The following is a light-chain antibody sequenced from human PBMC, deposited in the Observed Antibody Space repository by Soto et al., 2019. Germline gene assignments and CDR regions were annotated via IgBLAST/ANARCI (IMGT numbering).Light chain of an antibody. V-gene: IGKV3-15*01. Sequence: ETMMTQSPATLSVYPEERATVSCRASQSVGSDLAWYQQKPGQPPRLLIYDASTRATGIPSRFSGSGSGTEFTLTISSLKSEDFAVYYCQQYDNWPRTFGQGTKVDIK. J-gene: IGKJ1*01. CDR1: QSVGSD. CDR3: QQYDNWPRT. CDR2: DAS.